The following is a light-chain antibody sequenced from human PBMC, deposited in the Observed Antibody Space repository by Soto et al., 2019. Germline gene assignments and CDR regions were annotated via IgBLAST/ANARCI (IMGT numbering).Light chain of an antibody. CDR2: DVS. J-gene: IGLJ2*01. CDR3: SSYTSSSIHVL. Sequence: QSALTQPASVSGAPGQSITISCTGTSSDVGVYNYVSWYQHHPGRAPQLMIYDVSNRPSGVSDRFSGSKSGNTASLTISGLQAEDEADYSCSSYTSSSIHVLFGGGTKLTVL. V-gene: IGLV2-14*03. CDR1: SSDVGVYNY.